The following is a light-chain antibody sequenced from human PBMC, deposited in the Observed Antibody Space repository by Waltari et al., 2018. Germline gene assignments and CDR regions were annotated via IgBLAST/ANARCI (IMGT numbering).Light chain of an antibody. V-gene: IGKV1-39*01. J-gene: IGKJ5*01. CDR1: QTNNTY. CDR2: AAS. CDR3: QQNYSNIIA. Sequence: DIQMTQSPSSLSASVGDRVTITCRASQTNNTYLNWYQQKPGNAPKLLIYAASNLHSGVPSRFSGSGSGTAFTLTISSLQPEDFATYYCQQNYSNIIAFGQGTRLDFK.